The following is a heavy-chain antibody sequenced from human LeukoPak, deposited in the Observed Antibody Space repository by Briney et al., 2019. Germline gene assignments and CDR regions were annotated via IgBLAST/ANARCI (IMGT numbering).Heavy chain of an antibody. CDR2: ISGSGGST. V-gene: IGHV3-23*01. J-gene: IGHJ5*02. CDR3: AKVAPPTVTTWGPGWFDP. D-gene: IGHD4-17*01. CDR1: GFTFSSYA. Sequence: GGSLRLSCAASGFTFSSYAMSWVRQAPGKVLEWVSAISGSGGSTYYADSVKGRFTISRDNSKNTLYLQMNSLRAEDTAVYYCAKVAPPTVTTWGPGWFDPWGQGTLVTVSS.